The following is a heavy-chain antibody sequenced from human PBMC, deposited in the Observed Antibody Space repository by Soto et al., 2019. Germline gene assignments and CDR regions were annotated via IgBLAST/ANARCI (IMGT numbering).Heavy chain of an antibody. V-gene: IGHV4-61*01. Sequence: SETLSLTCTVSGGSVSSASYYWSWIRQPPGKALEWIGFIYYSGSTNYNPSLKSRVTISLDTSKNQFSLRLNSVTAADTAVYYCARGPPPNWFDPWGRGTLLTVSS. J-gene: IGHJ5*02. CDR1: GGSVSSASYY. CDR2: IYYSGST. CDR3: ARGPPPNWFDP.